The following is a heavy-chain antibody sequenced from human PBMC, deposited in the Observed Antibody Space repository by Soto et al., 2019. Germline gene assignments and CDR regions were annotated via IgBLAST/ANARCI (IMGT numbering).Heavy chain of an antibody. J-gene: IGHJ4*02. Sequence: QITLKESGPTLVKPTQTLTLTCTFSGFSLSTSGVGVGWIRQPPGKALEWLALIYWDDDKRYSPSLKSRLSITKDTSKNQVVLTMTNMDPVDTATYYCAHTRITMVRGVNRTAYYFYYWGQGTLVTVSS. CDR2: IYWDDDK. V-gene: IGHV2-5*02. CDR3: AHTRITMVRGVNRTAYYFYY. CDR1: GFSLSTSGVG. D-gene: IGHD3-10*01.